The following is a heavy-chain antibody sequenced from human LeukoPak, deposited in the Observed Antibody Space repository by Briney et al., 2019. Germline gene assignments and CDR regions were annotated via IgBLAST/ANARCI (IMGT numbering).Heavy chain of an antibody. CDR3: ATTFFTGYEN. CDR2: INEDGSER. J-gene: IGHJ4*02. Sequence: GGSLRLSCEVSGITFSSYWMTWIRLAPGKGLEWVANINEDGSERKYVDSVKGRFTISRDNAKNSLFLHMCSLRVEDTAVYYCATTFFTGYENWGQGTQVTVSS. CDR1: GITFSSYW. D-gene: IGHD3-9*01. V-gene: IGHV3-7*01.